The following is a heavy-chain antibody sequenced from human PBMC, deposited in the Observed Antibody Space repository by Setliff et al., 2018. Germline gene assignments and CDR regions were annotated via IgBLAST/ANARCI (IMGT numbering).Heavy chain of an antibody. J-gene: IGHJ4*02. V-gene: IGHV4-34*01. D-gene: IGHD6-6*01. CDR3: ARGRNVASRLLDS. Sequence: PSETLSLTCAASGGTFTYYYWTWIRQSPAKGLEWIGEITHTGTTGSTKYNPSLKSRVTMSIDTSKNQFSLMVTSVTAADTAVYYCARGRNVASRLLDSWGQGTLFTVSS. CDR2: ITHTGTTGST. CDR1: GGTFTYYY.